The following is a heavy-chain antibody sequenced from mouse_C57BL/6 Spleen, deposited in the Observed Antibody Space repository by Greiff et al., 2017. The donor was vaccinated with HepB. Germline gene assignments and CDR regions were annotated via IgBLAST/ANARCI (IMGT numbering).Heavy chain of an antibody. J-gene: IGHJ4*01. V-gene: IGHV8-12*01. CDR2: IYWDDDK. Sequence: QVTLKECGPGILQSSQTLSLTCSFSGFSLSTSGMGVSWIRQPSGKGLEWLAHIYWDDDKRYNPSLKSRLTISKDTSRNQVFLKITSVDTADTATYYCASYDFYAMDYWGQGTSVTVSS. CDR1: GFSLSTSGMG. CDR3: ASYDFYAMDY. D-gene: IGHD2-4*01.